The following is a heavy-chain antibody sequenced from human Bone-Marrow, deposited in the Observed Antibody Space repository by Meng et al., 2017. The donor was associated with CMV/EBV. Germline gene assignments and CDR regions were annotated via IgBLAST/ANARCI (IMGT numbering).Heavy chain of an antibody. J-gene: IGHJ5*02. D-gene: IGHD5-18*01. CDR3: ARGGGYSYGHNWFDP. V-gene: IGHV1-69*10. CDR2: IIPILGIA. Sequence: SVKVSCKASGGTFSSYAISWVRQAPGQGLEWMGGIIPILGIANYAQKFQGRVTITADKSTSIAYMELSSLRSEDTAVYYCARGGGYSYGHNWFDPWGQGNLVNVAS. CDR1: GGTFSSYA.